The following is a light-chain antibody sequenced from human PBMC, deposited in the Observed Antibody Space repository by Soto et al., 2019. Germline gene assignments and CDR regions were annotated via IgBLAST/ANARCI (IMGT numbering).Light chain of an antibody. J-gene: IGKJ5*01. CDR1: QSVSIN. CDR3: QQYHKWPIT. V-gene: IGKV3-15*01. CDR2: GAS. Sequence: EIVLTQSPATLSVPPGERAILSCRASQSVSINLAWYHQKPGQAPRLLIYGASTRATDIPARFTGSGSETEFTLTISSLQSEDFAVYYCQQYHKWPITFGQGTRLEIK.